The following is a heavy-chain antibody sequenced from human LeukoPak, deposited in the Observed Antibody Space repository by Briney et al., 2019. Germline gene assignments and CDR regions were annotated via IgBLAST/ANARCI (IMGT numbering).Heavy chain of an antibody. V-gene: IGHV4-59*01. D-gene: IGHD6-13*01. J-gene: IGHJ4*02. CDR1: GGSISSYY. CDR2: IYYSGST. Sequence: SETLSLTCTVSGGSISSYYCGSIRQPPGKGLGLIGYIYYSGSTNYNPSLKSRVTISVDTCKNQFSLKLSSVTAADTAVYYCARARGDSIAAAAPNLDYWGQGTLVTVSS. CDR3: ARARGDSIAAAAPNLDY.